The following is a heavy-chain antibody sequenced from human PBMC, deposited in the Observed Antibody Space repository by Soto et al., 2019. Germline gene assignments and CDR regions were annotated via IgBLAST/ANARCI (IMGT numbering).Heavy chain of an antibody. CDR1: GYTFNTYG. Sequence: ASVKVSCKAFGYTFNTYGMSWVRQAPGQGLERMGWINTYNGDTKYAENVQGRITMTTDRSTSTAYMELRSLRSDDTAVYYCARDLEVITIFGVAKGHGMDVWGQGTTVTVSS. CDR3: ARDLEVITIFGVAKGHGMDV. J-gene: IGHJ6*02. V-gene: IGHV1-18*01. CDR2: INTYNGDT. D-gene: IGHD3-3*01.